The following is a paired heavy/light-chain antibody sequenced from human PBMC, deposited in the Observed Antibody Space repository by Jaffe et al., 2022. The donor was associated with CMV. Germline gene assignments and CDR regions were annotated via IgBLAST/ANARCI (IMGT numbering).Light chain of an antibody. V-gene: IGLV4-69*01. J-gene: IGLJ1*01. Sequence: QLVLTQSPSASASLGASVKLTCTLSSGHSSYAIAWHQQQPEKGPRYLMKLNSDGSHSKGDGIPDRFSGSSSGAERYLTISSLQSEDEADYYCQTWGTGIHGYVFGTGTKVTVL. CDR2: LNSDGSH. CDR3: QTWGTGIHGYV. CDR1: SGHSSYA.
Heavy chain of an antibody. CDR2: IIPILGIA. V-gene: IGHV1-69*09. CDR3: ARDVYYYGSGSYNAFDY. CDR1: GGTFSSYA. D-gene: IGHD3-10*01. J-gene: IGHJ4*02. Sequence: QVQLVQSGAEVKKPGSSVKVSCKASGGTFSSYAISWVRQAPGQGLEWMGRIIPILGIANYAQKFQGRVTITADKSTSTAYMELSSLRSEDTAVYYCARDVYYYGSGSYNAFDYWGQGTLVTVSS.